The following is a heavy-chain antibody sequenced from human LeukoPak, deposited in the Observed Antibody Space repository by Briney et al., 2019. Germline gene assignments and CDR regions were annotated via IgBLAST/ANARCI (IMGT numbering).Heavy chain of an antibody. Sequence: GGSLRLSCAASGFTFSSYEMNWVRQAPGKGLEWVPYISSSGSTIYYADSVKGRFTISRDSAKNSLYLQMNSLRAEDTAVYYCASSGYSYGLFDYWGQGTLVTVSS. CDR2: ISSSGSTI. D-gene: IGHD5-18*01. J-gene: IGHJ4*02. CDR1: GFTFSSYE. V-gene: IGHV3-48*03. CDR3: ASSGYSYGLFDY.